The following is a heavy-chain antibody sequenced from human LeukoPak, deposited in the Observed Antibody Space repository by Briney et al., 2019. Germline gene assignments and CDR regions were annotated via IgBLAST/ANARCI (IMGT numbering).Heavy chain of an antibody. CDR2: INQDGSEI. J-gene: IGHJ4*02. Sequence: PGGSLRLSCAASGFTFSSYWMTWVRQAPGKGLEWVANINQDGSEIYYVDSVKGRFTISRDNAKNSLYLQMNSLRAEDTAVYYCAGGMGYITDYWGQGILVTVSS. CDR1: GFTFSSYW. V-gene: IGHV3-7*01. D-gene: IGHD1-1*01. CDR3: AGGMGYITDY.